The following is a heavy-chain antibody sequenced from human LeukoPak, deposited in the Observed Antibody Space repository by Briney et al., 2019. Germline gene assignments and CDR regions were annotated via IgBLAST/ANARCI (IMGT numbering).Heavy chain of an antibody. CDR2: ISGSGGST. Sequence: GGSLRLSCAASGFTFSSYAMSWVRQAPGKGLEWVSAISGSGGSTYYADSVKGRFTSSRDNSKNTLYLQMNSLRAEDTAVYYCAKDIITMVRGPYDYWGQGTLVTVSS. CDR3: AKDIITMVRGPYDY. V-gene: IGHV3-23*01. D-gene: IGHD3-10*01. CDR1: GFTFSSYA. J-gene: IGHJ4*02.